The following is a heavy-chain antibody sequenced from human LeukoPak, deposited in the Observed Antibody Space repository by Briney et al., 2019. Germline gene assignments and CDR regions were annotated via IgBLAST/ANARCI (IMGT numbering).Heavy chain of an antibody. J-gene: IGHJ4*02. D-gene: IGHD3-22*01. Sequence: SETLSLTCTVSGGSISSGGYHWGWIRQPPGKGLEWTASISYSGSADYNPSLKSRVTISVDTSQSHFSLKLSSVTAADTAVYYCARDFAPQNYYDSSGYYTASFDYWGQGTLVTVSS. CDR2: ISYSGSA. V-gene: IGHV4-39*02. CDR3: ARDFAPQNYYDSSGYYTASFDY. CDR1: GGSISSGGYH.